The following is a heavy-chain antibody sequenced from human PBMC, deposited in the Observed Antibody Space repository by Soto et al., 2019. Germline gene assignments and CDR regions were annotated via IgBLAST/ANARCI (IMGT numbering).Heavy chain of an antibody. D-gene: IGHD1-26*01. J-gene: IGHJ6*02. Sequence: GSLRLSCAASGFTVSNYVMTWVRQAPGKGLEWVSAISGSGGSTHYADSVKGRFTISRDNSKNTVYLHMNSLRAEDTAVYYCAKVLAGGSHWVYYHYGMDVWGQGTTVTVSS. CDR2: ISGSGGST. CDR1: GFTVSNYV. CDR3: AKVLAGGSHWVYYHYGMDV. V-gene: IGHV3-23*01.